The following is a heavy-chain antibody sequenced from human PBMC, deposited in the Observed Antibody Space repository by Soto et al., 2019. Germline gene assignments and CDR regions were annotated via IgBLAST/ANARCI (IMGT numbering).Heavy chain of an antibody. J-gene: IGHJ5*02. CDR1: GITFSSYA. CDR2: ISSSGGSS. Sequence: PGGSLRLSCVVSGITFSSYAMSWFRQAPGRGLEGVSAISSSGGSSYYADSVMGRFTISRDNSKNTLYLQMDSLRAEDTALYYCAKDRHCTATTCYTGGNWFDPWGQGTLVTVSS. V-gene: IGHV3-23*01. CDR3: AKDRHCTATTCYTGGNWFDP. D-gene: IGHD2-2*02.